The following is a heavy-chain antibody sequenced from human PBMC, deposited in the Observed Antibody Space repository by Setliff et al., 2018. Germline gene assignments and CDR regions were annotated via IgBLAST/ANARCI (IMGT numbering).Heavy chain of an antibody. V-gene: IGHV1-18*01. CDR1: GYTFTSYG. CDR2: ISAYNGNT. CDR3: ARGAYSSSWYVGGVYGY. J-gene: IGHJ4*02. D-gene: IGHD6-13*01. Sequence: ASVKVSCKASGYTFTSYGISWVRQAPGQGLEWMGWISAYNGNTNYAQKLQGRVTMTTDTSTSTAYMELRSLRSDDTAVYYCARGAYSSSWYVGGVYGYWGQGTRVTVSS.